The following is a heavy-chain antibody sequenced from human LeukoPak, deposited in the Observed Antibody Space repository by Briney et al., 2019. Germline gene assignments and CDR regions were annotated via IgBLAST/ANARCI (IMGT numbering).Heavy chain of an antibody. J-gene: IGHJ4*02. D-gene: IGHD3-22*01. V-gene: IGHV4-31*03. CDR3: ASCDSSDYYNFDY. Sequence: TLSLTCTVSGGSISSGGYYWSWIRQHPGKGLEWIGYIYYSGSTYYNPSLKSRVTISVDTSKNQFSLKLSSVTAADTAVYYCASCDSSDYYNFDYWGQGTLVTVSS. CDR2: IYYSGST. CDR1: GGSISSGGYY.